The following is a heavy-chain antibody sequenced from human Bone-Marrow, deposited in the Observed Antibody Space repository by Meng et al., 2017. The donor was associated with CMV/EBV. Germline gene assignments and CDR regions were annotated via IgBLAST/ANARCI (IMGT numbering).Heavy chain of an antibody. D-gene: IGHD2-8*02. CDR1: GYSITSYC. CDR3: AVERVVYAYHMDY. Sequence: CKGSGYSITSYCISWVRQMPGRGLEWMGRIDPSDSYATYSPSFQGHVTISADRSISTAYLQWSSLKASDTAMYYCAVERVVYAYHMDYWGQGTLVTVSS. V-gene: IGHV5-10-1*01. J-gene: IGHJ4*02. CDR2: IDPSDSYA.